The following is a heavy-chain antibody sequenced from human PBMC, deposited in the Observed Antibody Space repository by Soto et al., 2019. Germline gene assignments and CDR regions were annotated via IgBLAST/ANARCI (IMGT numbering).Heavy chain of an antibody. J-gene: IGHJ4*02. V-gene: IGHV6-1*01. Sequence: SQTLSLTCAISGDSVSSNSAAWNWIRQSPARGLEWLGRTYYRSKWYNDYVVSMKSRISINPDTSKNQFSLQLNSVTPEDTAVYYCARGTDSSFDHWGQGTPVTVSS. CDR3: ARGTDSSFDH. CDR2: TYYRSKWYN. CDR1: GDSVSSNSAA. D-gene: IGHD1-1*01.